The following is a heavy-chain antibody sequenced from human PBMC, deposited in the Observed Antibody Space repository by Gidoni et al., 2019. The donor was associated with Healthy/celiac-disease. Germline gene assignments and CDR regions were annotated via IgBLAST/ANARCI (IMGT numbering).Heavy chain of an antibody. CDR3: ASVDTAMVSSGDAFDI. CDR2: IIPIFGTA. V-gene: IGHV1-69*01. D-gene: IGHD5-18*01. CDR1: GGTFSSYA. J-gene: IGHJ3*02. Sequence: QVQLVQSGAEVKKPGSSVKVSCKASGGTFSSYAISWVRQAPGQGLEWMGGIIPIFGTANYAQKFQGRVTITADESTSTAYMELSSLRSEDTAVYYCASVDTAMVSSGDAFDIWGQGTMVTVSS.